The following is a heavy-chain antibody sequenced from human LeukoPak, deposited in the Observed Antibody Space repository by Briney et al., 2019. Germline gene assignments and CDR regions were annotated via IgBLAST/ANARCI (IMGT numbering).Heavy chain of an antibody. D-gene: IGHD2-2*01. Sequence: GRSLRLSCAASGFTFSSYAMHWVRQAPGKGLEWVAVISYDGSNKYYADSVKGRFTISRDNSKNTLYLQMNSLRAEDTAVYYCAREYRYCSSTSCYRWFDPWGQGTLVTVSS. V-gene: IGHV3-30-3*01. CDR3: AREYRYCSSTSCYRWFDP. CDR1: GFTFSSYA. J-gene: IGHJ5*02. CDR2: ISYDGSNK.